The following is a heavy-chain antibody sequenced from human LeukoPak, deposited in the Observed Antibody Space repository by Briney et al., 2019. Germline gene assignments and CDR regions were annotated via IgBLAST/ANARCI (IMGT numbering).Heavy chain of an antibody. D-gene: IGHD2-8*01. CDR3: ARDXSYXXGDA. J-gene: IGHJ5*02. CDR2: IYTSGST. CDR1: GGSISSYY. Sequence: PSETLSLTCTVSGGSISSYYWSWIRQPAGKGLEWIGRIYTSGSTNHNPSLKSRVTISVDTSKNQFSLKLRSETAADTAVYYCARDXSYXXGDAXGQGTLVTVSS. V-gene: IGHV4-4*07.